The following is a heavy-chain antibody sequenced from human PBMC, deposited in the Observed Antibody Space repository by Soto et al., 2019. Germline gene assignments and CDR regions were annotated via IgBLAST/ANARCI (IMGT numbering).Heavy chain of an antibody. V-gene: IGHV1-69*01. D-gene: IGHD5-18*01. CDR2: IIPIFGTA. Sequence: QVQLVQSGAEVKKPGSSVKVSCKASGGTFSNYAITWVRQAPGQGLEWMGGIIPIFGTAKYAQKFQGRVTITADESTSTGYMELGSLRSEDTAVYYCASPAKPRGRQYTFGYGHYYDMDVWGQGTTVTVSS. CDR1: GGTFSNYA. CDR3: ASPAKPRGRQYTFGYGHYYDMDV. J-gene: IGHJ6*02.